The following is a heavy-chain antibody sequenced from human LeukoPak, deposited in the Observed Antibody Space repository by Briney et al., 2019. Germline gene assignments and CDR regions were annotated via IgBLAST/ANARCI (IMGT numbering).Heavy chain of an antibody. CDR2: ISAYNGNT. CDR1: GYTFTSYG. V-gene: IGHV1-18*01. CDR3: AREDIVVVPAAIRHYYYYYMDV. D-gene: IGHD2-2*01. Sequence: ASVKVSCKASGYTFTSYGISWERQAPGQGLEWMGWISAYNGNTNYAQKLQGRVTMTTDTSTSTAYMELRSLRSDDTAVYYCAREDIVVVPAAIRHYYYYYMDVWGKGTTVTVSS. J-gene: IGHJ6*03.